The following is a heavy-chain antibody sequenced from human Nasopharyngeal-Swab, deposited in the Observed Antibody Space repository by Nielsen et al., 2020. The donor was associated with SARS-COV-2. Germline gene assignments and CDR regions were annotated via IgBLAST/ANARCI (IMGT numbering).Heavy chain of an antibody. J-gene: IGHJ4*02. V-gene: IGHV3-33*01. CDR3: ARDRSQRYLDY. CDR2: IWYDGSNK. Sequence: GESLKISCAASGFTFSSYGMHWVRQAPGKGLEWVAVIWYDGSNKYYADSVKGRFTISRDNSKNTLYLQMNSLRAEDTAVYYCARDRSQRYLDYWGQGTLVTVSS. CDR1: GFTFSSYG.